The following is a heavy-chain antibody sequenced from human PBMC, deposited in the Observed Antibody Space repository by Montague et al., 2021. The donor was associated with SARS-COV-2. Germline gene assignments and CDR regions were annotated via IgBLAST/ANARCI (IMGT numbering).Heavy chain of an antibody. J-gene: IGHJ2*01. Sequence: QPGEEVKKPGESLRISCKGSGYSFTSYWISWVRQMPGKGLEWMGRIDPSDSYTNYSPSFQGHVTISADKSISTAYLQWSSLKASDTAMYYCARLLGGSYLYWYFDLWGRGTLVTVSS. V-gene: IGHV5-10-1*01. CDR1: GYSFTSYW. CDR2: IDPSDSYT. CDR3: ARLLGGSYLYWYFDL. D-gene: IGHD1-26*01.